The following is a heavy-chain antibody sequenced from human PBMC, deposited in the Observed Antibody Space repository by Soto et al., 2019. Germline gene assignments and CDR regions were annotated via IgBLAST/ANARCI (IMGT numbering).Heavy chain of an antibody. D-gene: IGHD3-22*01. CDR1: GYSFTNYG. CDR3: ARVEDYFDSSGYAH. V-gene: IGHV1-18*04. Sequence: GASVKVSCKASGYSFTNYGITWVRQAPGQGLEWMGWISAYNGNISYARKFQGRVTMTTDTSTSTAYLELRSLTSDDTARYYCARVEDYFDSSGYAHWGQGTLVTVSS. CDR2: ISAYNGNI. J-gene: IGHJ4*02.